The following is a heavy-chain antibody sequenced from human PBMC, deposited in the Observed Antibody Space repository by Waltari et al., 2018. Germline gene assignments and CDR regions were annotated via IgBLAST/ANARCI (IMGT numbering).Heavy chain of an antibody. D-gene: IGHD3-9*01. CDR3: ARGPTGKKAFDI. CDR2: IKQDGSEK. CDR1: GFTFSRYW. J-gene: IGHJ3*02. V-gene: IGHV3-7*01. Sequence: EVQLVESGGGLVQPGGSLRLSCAASGFTFSRYWMSWVRQAPGKGLEWVANIKQDGSEKYYVDSVKGRFTISRDNAKNSLYLQMNSLRAEDTAVYYCARGPTGKKAFDIWGQGTMVTVSS.